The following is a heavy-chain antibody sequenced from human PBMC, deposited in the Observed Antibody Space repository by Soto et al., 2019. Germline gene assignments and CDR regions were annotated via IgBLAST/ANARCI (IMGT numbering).Heavy chain of an antibody. D-gene: IGHD6-6*01. Sequence: GGSLRLSCAASGFTFSSYAMSWVRQAPGKGLEWVSAITGSGGSTYYADSVKGRFTISRDNSKNTLYLQMNSLRAEDTALYYCAIPPGIAARPECFQHWGQGTLVTVSS. CDR3: AIPPGIAARPECFQH. J-gene: IGHJ1*01. V-gene: IGHV3-23*01. CDR2: ITGSGGST. CDR1: GFTFSSYA.